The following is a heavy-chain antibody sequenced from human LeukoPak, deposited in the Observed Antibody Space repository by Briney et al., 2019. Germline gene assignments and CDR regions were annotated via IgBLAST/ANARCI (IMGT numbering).Heavy chain of an antibody. CDR3: AREGILGDAFDI. V-gene: IGHV1-69*04. Sequence: ASVKVSCKASGGTFSSYAISWVRQAPGQGLEWMGRIIPILGIANYAQKFQGRVTITADKSTSTAYMELSSLRSEDTAVYYCAREGILGDAFDIWGQGTMVTVSS. CDR1: GGTFSSYA. CDR2: IIPILGIA. D-gene: IGHD3-16*01. J-gene: IGHJ3*02.